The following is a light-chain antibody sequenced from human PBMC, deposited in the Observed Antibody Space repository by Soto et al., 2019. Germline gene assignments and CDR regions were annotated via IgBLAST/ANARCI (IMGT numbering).Light chain of an antibody. J-gene: IGKJ5*01. CDR2: DAS. V-gene: IGKV3-11*01. Sequence: EIVLTQSPGTLSLSPWERATLSCRASQSVSTYLAWYQQKPGRAPRLLIYDASNRATGIPARLSGSGSATDFTLTISSLEPEDFAVYYCQQRSSWITFGQGTRLEIK. CDR3: QQRSSWIT. CDR1: QSVSTY.